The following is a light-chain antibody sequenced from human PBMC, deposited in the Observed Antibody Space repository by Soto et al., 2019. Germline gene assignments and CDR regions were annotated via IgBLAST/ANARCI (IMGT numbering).Light chain of an antibody. J-gene: IGLJ1*01. Sequence: QSVLTQPASVSGSPGQSITISCTGTSSDFGSYNLVSWYQQHPGKAPKLMIYEGSKRPSGVSNRFSGSKSGNTASLTISGLQAEDEADYYCCSYAGSSTLYVFGTGTRSPS. V-gene: IGLV2-23*01. CDR1: SSDFGSYNL. CDR3: CSYAGSSTLYV. CDR2: EGS.